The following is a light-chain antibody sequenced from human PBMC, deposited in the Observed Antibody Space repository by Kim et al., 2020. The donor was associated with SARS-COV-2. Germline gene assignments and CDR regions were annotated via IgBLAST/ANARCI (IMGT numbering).Light chain of an antibody. CDR3: QRYSNWPPYT. CDR1: QSVSSN. Sequence: EIVMTQSPATLSVSPGERATLSCRASQSVSSNLAWYQQKPGQAPRLLIYDTSARATGVPARFSGSGSGTDFTLTISSLQSEDSAVYYCQRYSNWPPYTFGQGTKLEI. CDR2: DTS. V-gene: IGKV3-15*01. J-gene: IGKJ2*01.